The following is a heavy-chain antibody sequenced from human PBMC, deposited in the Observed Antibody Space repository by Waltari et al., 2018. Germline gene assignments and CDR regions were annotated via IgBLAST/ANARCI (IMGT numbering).Heavy chain of an antibody. CDR3: ARYGDSDPGFDY. CDR2: INQDGSER. V-gene: IGHV3-7*03. CDR1: GFTFSSYW. J-gene: IGHJ4*02. D-gene: IGHD4-17*01. Sequence: ESGGDLVQPGGSLRLSCAASGFTFSSYWMSWVHQAPGKGLEWVANINQDGSERYYVDSVKGRFTISRDNAKNSLYLQMSSLRAEDTAVYYCARYGDSDPGFDYWGQGTLVTVSS.